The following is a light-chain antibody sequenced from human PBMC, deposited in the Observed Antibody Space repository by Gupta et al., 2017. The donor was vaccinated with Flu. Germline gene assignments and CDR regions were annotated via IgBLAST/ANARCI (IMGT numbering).Light chain of an antibody. CDR1: NIVSEG. CDR2: DDS. J-gene: IGLJ2*01. Sequence: TARSTSGGTNIVSEGVNWYRQKPGQAPVPVFFDDSHRPPGITERTSGSTSGNTATLTINRVGAGDEDDYYCEGWDSPRRHNHVIFGGGTKLTVL. CDR3: EGWDSPRRHNHVI. V-gene: IGLV3-21*02.